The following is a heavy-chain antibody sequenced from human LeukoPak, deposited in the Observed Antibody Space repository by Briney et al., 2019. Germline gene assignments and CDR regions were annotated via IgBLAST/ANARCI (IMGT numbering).Heavy chain of an antibody. J-gene: IGHJ5*02. CDR1: GYTFTSYY. CDR3: ARVASDFWSGYAWFDP. Sequence: GASVKVSCKASGYTFTSYYMHWVRQAPGQGLEWMGIINPSGGSTSYARKFQGRVTMTRDTSTSTVYMELSSLRSEDTAVYYCARVASDFWSGYAWFDPWGQGTLVTVSS. CDR2: INPSGGST. V-gene: IGHV1-46*01. D-gene: IGHD3-3*01.